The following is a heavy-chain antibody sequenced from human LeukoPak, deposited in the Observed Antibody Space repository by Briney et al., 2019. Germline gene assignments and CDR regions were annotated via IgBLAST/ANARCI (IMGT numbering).Heavy chain of an antibody. CDR3: VRDNPRCCGVVPANIDDL. Sequence: PGGSLRLSCAASGFTFSRFWMHWVRQTPGKGLVCVSRINPDGRSTAYADSVKGRFTSSRDNARDTLYLQMNSLRAEDTAVYYCVRDNPRCCGVVPANIDDLWGQGTLVTVSS. V-gene: IGHV3-74*01. J-gene: IGHJ5*02. D-gene: IGHD2-21*02. CDR2: INPDGRST. CDR1: GFTFSRFW.